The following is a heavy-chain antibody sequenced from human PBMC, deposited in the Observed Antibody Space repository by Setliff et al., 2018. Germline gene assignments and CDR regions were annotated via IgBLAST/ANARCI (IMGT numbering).Heavy chain of an antibody. V-gene: IGHV3-33*08. Sequence: PGGSLRLSCAASGFTFSSYRKGLEWVAVIWDDGGNKYHADSVKGRFTISRDNSKNTLYLQMNSLRPEDTAVYYCARTCSGSGCYAGLESWGQGTPVTVSS. D-gene: IGHD2-15*01. CDR1: GFTFSSYR. J-gene: IGHJ4*02. CDR2: IWDDGGNK. CDR3: ARTCSGSGCYAGLES.